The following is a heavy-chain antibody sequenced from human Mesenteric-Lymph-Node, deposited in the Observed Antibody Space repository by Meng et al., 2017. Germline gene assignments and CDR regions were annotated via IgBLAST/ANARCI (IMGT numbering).Heavy chain of an antibody. CDR2: IIPIFGTA. V-gene: IGHV1-69*05. J-gene: IGHJ4*02. Sequence: SVKVSCKASGGTFSSYAISWVRQAPGQGLEWMGGIIPIFGTANYAQKFQGRVTMTRDTSTSTVYMELSSLRSEDTAVYYCARDRESMVRGVIIPYYFDYWGQGTLVTVSS. CDR3: ARDRESMVRGVIIPYYFDY. CDR1: GGTFSSYA. D-gene: IGHD3-10*01.